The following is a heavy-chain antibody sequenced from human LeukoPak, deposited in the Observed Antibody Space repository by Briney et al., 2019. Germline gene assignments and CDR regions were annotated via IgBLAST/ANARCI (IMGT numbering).Heavy chain of an antibody. Sequence: SETLSLTCTVSGASISSSSYYWGWIRQPPGKGLEWIGSIYYGGSTYYNPSLKSRVTISVDTSKNQFSLKLSSVTAADTAVYYCARSLGFYYYYMDVWGKGTTVTVSS. J-gene: IGHJ6*03. V-gene: IGHV4-39*01. CDR3: ARSLGFYYYYMDV. CDR1: GASISSSSYY. D-gene: IGHD1-26*01. CDR2: IYYGGST.